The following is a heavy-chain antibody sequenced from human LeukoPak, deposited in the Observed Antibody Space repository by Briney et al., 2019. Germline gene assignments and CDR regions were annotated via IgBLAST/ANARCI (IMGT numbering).Heavy chain of an antibody. V-gene: IGHV3-48*02. CDR1: GFTFSSYS. Sequence: GSLRLSCAASGFTFSSYSMNWVRQAPGKGLEWVSYISSSSSTIYYADSVKGRFTISRDNAKNSLYLQMNSLRDEDTAVYYCATFLVVVPAAPFDAFDIWGQGTMVTVSS. CDR3: ATFLVVVPAAPFDAFDI. D-gene: IGHD2-2*01. J-gene: IGHJ3*02. CDR2: ISSSSSTI.